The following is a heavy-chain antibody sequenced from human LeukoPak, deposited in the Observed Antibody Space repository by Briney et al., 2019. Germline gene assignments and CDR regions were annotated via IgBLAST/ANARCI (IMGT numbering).Heavy chain of an antibody. CDR2: ISGDGGRT. J-gene: IGHJ4*02. V-gene: IGHV3-43*02. CDR3: ARVSLGYCSSTSCPDYFDY. CDR1: GFTFDDHA. D-gene: IGHD2-2*01. Sequence: GGSLRLSCAVSGFTFDDHAMHWVRQAPGKGLEWVSLISGDGGRTQYADSVKGRFTISRDNAKNSLYLQMNSLRAEDTAVYYCARVSLGYCSSTSCPDYFDYWGQGTLVTVSS.